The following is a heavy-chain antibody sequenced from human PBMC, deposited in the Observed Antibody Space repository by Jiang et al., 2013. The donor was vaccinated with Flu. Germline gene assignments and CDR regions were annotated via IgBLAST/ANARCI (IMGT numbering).Heavy chain of an antibody. Sequence: VQLVESGGGLVQPGGSLRLSCAASGFTFSSYGMHWVRQAPGKGLEWVAVIWYDGSNKYYADSVKGRFTISRDNSKNTLYLQMNSLRAEDTAVYYCARDFGAAAVPVGYYYYYYMDVWGKGTTV. V-gene: IGHV3-33*01. CDR3: ARDFGAAAVPVGYYYYYYMDV. CDR2: IWYDGSNK. D-gene: IGHD6-13*01. CDR1: GFTFSSYG. J-gene: IGHJ6*03.